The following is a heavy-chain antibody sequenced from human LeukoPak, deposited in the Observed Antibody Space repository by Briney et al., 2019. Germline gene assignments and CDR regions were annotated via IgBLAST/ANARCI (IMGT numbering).Heavy chain of an antibody. CDR3: ARALIAALDPFYYYYYYGMGV. D-gene: IGHD6-6*01. CDR2: INSDGSST. J-gene: IGHJ6*02. Sequence: PGGSLRLSCAASGFTFSSYWMHWVRQAPGKGLVWVSRINSDGSSTSYADSVKGRFTISRDNAKNTLYLQMNSLRAEDTAVYYCARALIAALDPFYYYYYYGMGVWGQGTTVTVSS. CDR1: GFTFSSYW. V-gene: IGHV3-74*01.